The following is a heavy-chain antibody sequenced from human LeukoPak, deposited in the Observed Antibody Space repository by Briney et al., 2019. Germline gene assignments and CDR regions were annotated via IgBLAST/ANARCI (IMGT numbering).Heavy chain of an antibody. J-gene: IGHJ4*02. CDR1: GCTFSSYA. V-gene: IGHV3-23*01. CDR2: ISGSGGST. Sequence: GGSLRLTCAASGCTFSSYAMSWVRQAPGKGLEWVAAISGSGGSTYYADSVKGRFTIPRDNSNNTLSLQMNSLRAADTAVYYCAKYSSSWSLDYWGQGTLVTVSS. CDR3: AKYSSSWSLDY. D-gene: IGHD6-13*01.